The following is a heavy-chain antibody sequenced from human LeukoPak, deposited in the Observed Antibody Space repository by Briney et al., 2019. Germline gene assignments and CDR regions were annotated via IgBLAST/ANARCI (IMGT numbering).Heavy chain of an antibody. CDR3: AREGLAVVPAATSVYFDY. J-gene: IGHJ4*02. D-gene: IGHD2-2*01. CDR1: GFTFSSYA. CDR2: ISYDGSNK. Sequence: PGGSLRLSCAASGFTFSSYAMHWVRQAPGKGLEWVAVISYDGSNKYYADSVKGRFTISRDNSKNTLYLQMNSLRAEDTAVYYCAREGLAVVPAATSVYFDYWGQGTLVTVSS. V-gene: IGHV3-30-3*01.